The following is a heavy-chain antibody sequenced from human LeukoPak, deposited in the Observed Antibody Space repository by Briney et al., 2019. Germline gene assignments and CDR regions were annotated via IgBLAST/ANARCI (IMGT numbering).Heavy chain of an antibody. CDR3: AKDRYYDFWSGYFDY. D-gene: IGHD3-3*01. CDR2: VSWNSGTI. V-gene: IGHV3-9*01. Sequence: PGRSLRLSCRASGFTFDGYALHWVRQAPGKGLEWVSGVSWNSGTINYADSLRGRFTISRDNAKNSLYLQMNSLRAEDTALYYCAKDRYYDFWSGYFDYWGQGTLVTVSS. CDR1: GFTFDGYA. J-gene: IGHJ4*02.